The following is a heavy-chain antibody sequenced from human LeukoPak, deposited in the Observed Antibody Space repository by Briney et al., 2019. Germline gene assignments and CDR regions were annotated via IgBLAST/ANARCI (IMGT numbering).Heavy chain of an antibody. D-gene: IGHD3-22*01. CDR2: IRYDGSNK. Sequence: GGSLRLSCAASGFTFSSYSMNWVRQAPGKGLEWVAFIRYDGSNKYYADSVKGRFTISRDNSKNTLYLQMNSLRAEDTAVYYCARDDSRLHDAFDIWGQGTMVTVSS. J-gene: IGHJ3*02. V-gene: IGHV3-30*02. CDR1: GFTFSSYS. CDR3: ARDDSRLHDAFDI.